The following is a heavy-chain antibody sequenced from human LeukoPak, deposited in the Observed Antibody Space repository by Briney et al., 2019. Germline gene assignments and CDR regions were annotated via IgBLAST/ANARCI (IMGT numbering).Heavy chain of an antibody. J-gene: IGHJ4*02. CDR3: AARNGGPYYFDY. CDR2: TTGRGGTT. Sequence: GGSLRLSCEASGFTFSSHAMTWVRQAPGKGLEWVSSTTGRGGTTYYADSVRGRFTISRDNSKNTVYLQMNSLRAEDTAVYYCAARNGGPYYFDYWGRGTLVTVSS. D-gene: IGHD7-27*01. V-gene: IGHV3-23*01. CDR1: GFTFSSHA.